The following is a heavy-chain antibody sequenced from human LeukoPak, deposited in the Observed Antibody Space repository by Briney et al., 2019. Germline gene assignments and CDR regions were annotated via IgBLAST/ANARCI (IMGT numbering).Heavy chain of an antibody. Sequence: ASVKFSCKASGYSFTSYDINWVRQATGQGLEWIGWMNPNSGNTGYAQKFQGRVTMTRSTSISTVYMELSSLRSEDTAVYYCARVQRVTFPLKYYFDYWGQGTLVTVSS. CDR1: GYSFTSYD. CDR2: MNPNSGNT. D-gene: IGHD3-10*01. CDR3: ARVQRVTFPLKYYFDY. J-gene: IGHJ4*02. V-gene: IGHV1-8*01.